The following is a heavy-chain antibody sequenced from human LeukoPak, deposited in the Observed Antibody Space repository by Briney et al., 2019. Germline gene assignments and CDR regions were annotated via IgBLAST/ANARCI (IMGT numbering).Heavy chain of an antibody. Sequence: SETLSLTCTVSGGSISNYYWSWIRQPPGKGLEWIGYIYYTGSTNYNPSLKSRVTMSVDTSKNQFSLKLGSVTAADTAVYYCARAVRDDFWSGYFYWGQGTLVTVSS. V-gene: IGHV4-59*01. D-gene: IGHD3-3*01. CDR1: GGSISNYY. CDR2: IYYTGST. CDR3: ARAVRDDFWSGYFY. J-gene: IGHJ4*02.